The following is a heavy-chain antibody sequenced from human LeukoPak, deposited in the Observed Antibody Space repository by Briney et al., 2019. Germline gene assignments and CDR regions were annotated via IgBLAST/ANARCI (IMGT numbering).Heavy chain of an antibody. CDR2: IYYTGST. V-gene: IGHV4-59*02. Sequence: SETLSLTCTISGGSVGGYYWSWIRQPPGKGLEWIGYIYYTGSTKYNPSLKSRVTISVDTSKNQFSLKLTSVTAADTAVYYCARDEVRGIGYCSSTSCPRDYWGQGTLVTVSS. D-gene: IGHD2-2*01. CDR3: ARDEVRGIGYCSSTSCPRDY. J-gene: IGHJ4*02. CDR1: GGSVGGYY.